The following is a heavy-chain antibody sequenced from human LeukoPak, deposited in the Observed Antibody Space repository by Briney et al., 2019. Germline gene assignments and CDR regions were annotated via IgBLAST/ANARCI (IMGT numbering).Heavy chain of an antibody. V-gene: IGHV1-24*01. D-gene: IGHD3-10*01. CDR3: ATSMVRGVISALDY. Sequence: ASVKVSCKVSGYTLTELSMHCVRQAPGKGLEWMGGFDPEDGETIYAQKFQGRVTMTEDTSTDAAYMELSSLRSEDTAVYYCATSMVRGVISALDYWGQGTLVTVSS. CDR1: GYTLTELS. J-gene: IGHJ4*02. CDR2: FDPEDGET.